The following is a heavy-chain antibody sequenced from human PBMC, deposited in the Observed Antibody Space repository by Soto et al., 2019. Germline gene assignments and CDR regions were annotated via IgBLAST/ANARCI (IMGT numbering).Heavy chain of an antibody. CDR3: AKLAGYCSGNSCHGDYAMDV. V-gene: IGHV4-39*01. CDR2: FYYSGST. CDR1: GGSISSGPYS. Sequence: SETLSLTCTVSGGSISSGPYSWGWIRQPPGKGLDWIGTFYYSGSTNYNPSLESRVTISVDTSKNQFSLKLSSVTAADTAVYYCAKLAGYCSGNSCHGDYAMDVWGQGTTVTVSS. D-gene: IGHD2-2*01. J-gene: IGHJ6*02.